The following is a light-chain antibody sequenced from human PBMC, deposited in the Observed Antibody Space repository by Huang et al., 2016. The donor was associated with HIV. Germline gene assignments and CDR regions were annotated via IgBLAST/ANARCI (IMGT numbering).Light chain of an antibody. Sequence: EIVMTQSPATLSLSPGDRVTLPCRASQSVSSYLSWYQQKPGQAPRLLISGASTRSTGTPARFSGSGSGTQFTLTISSLQSEDFALYFCQQYNNKWYTFGQGTKLEMK. J-gene: IGKJ2*01. CDR3: QQYNNKWYT. V-gene: IGKV3-15*01. CDR1: QSVSSY. CDR2: GAS.